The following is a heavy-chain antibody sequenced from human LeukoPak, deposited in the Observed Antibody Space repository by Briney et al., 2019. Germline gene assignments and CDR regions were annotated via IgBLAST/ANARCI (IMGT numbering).Heavy chain of an antibody. Sequence: ASETLSLTCTVSGGSISSYYWSWIRQPPGKGLEWIGYIYYSGSTNYNPSLKSRVTISVDTSKNQFSLKLSSVTAADTAVYYCARLGYYDSSGYYFRGWFDPWGQGTLVTVSS. CDR3: ARLGYYDSSGYYFRGWFDP. J-gene: IGHJ5*02. CDR1: GGSISSYY. V-gene: IGHV4-59*08. CDR2: IYYSGST. D-gene: IGHD3-22*01.